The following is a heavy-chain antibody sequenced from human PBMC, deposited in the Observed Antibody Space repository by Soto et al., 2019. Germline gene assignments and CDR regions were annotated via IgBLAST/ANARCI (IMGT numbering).Heavy chain of an antibody. D-gene: IGHD6-13*01. V-gene: IGHV4-59*01. CDR2: IYYSGST. CDR1: GGSISSYY. CDR3: ARVGYSSSWYSS. J-gene: IGHJ5*02. Sequence: QVQLQESGPGLVKPSETLSLTCTVSGGSISSYYWSWIRQPPGKGLEWIGYIYYSGSTNYNPSLKRRVTISVDTAKNPFSLKLSSVTAADTAVYYCARVGYSSSWYSSWGQGTLVTVSS.